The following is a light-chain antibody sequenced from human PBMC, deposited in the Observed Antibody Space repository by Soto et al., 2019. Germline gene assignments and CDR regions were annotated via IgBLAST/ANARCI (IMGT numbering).Light chain of an antibody. CDR1: QSVSSY. V-gene: IGKV1-39*01. CDR2: EAS. Sequence: DIQMTQSPSPLSASVGDRVDITCRTSQSVSSYLNWYQAKPGKAPKLLIYEASSLESGVPSRFSGSGSGTDFTIPISSLQPEDSETYYCQQSYSTPPVTFGPGTRVDI. J-gene: IGKJ3*01. CDR3: QQSYSTPPVT.